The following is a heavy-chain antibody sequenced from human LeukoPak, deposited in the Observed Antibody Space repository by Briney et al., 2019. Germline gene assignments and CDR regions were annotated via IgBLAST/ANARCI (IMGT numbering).Heavy chain of an antibody. CDR1: GYTFTSYD. CDR3: ASSRMYYESIGWTYGMDV. V-gene: IGHV1-8*01. CDR2: MNPNSCNT. Sequence: ASVKVSCKASGYTFTSYDINWVRQATGQGLEWMGWMNPNSCNTGYAQKFQGRVTMTRNTSTSTAYMELSSLRSEDTAVYYCASSRMYYESIGWTYGMDVWGRGTTVTVSS. D-gene: IGHD3-22*01. J-gene: IGHJ6*02.